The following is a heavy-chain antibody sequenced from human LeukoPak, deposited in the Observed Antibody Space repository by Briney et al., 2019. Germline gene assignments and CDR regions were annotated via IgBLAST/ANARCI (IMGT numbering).Heavy chain of an antibody. CDR1: GFTFSSYW. CDR2: IKQEGREN. V-gene: IGHV3-7*01. Sequence: GGSLRLFWAASGFTFSSYWMRLVRQAAGEGLEWVANIKQEGRENYYVDSVKGRFTISRGNAKNSLYLQMNSLRAEHTAVYYCARTRRRTGPTDYFDYWGQGTLVTVSS. D-gene: IGHD1-1*01. CDR3: ARTRRRTGPTDYFDY. J-gene: IGHJ4*02.